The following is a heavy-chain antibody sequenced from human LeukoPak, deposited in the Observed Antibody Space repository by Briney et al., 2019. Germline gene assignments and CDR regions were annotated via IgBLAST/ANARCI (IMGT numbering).Heavy chain of an antibody. CDR3: ARAKGPGAHYNWFDP. D-gene: IGHD2-2*01. Sequence: ASETLSLTCTVSGASISSGDYYWSWLRQPPGKGLEWIGYIYNSGSTFYNSSLKSRLTISVDTSKKQFSLKLSSVAAADTAVYYCARAKGPGAHYNWFDPWGQGTLVTVSS. V-gene: IGHV4-30-4*01. CDR1: GASISSGDYY. CDR2: IYNSGST. J-gene: IGHJ5*02.